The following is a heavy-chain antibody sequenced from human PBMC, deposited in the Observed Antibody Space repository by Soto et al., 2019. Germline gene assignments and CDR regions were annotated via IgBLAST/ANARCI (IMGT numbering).Heavy chain of an antibody. Sequence: GAPMKVSCKASGFTLPSADVQRVRQTRGQRLEWIGWIVGGSGSTNYAQQFQGRLAITRDMSTSTVYMELSSLRSEDTAVYYCAADWSNRPFDFWGQGTLVTVSS. D-gene: IGHD3-3*01. CDR3: AADWSNRPFDF. CDR2: IVGGSGST. CDR1: GFTLPSAD. V-gene: IGHV1-58*01. J-gene: IGHJ4*02.